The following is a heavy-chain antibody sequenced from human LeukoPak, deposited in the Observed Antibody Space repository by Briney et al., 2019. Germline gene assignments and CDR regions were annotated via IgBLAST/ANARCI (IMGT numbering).Heavy chain of an antibody. CDR1: GYTLSELA. CDR3: ATSPPASDWFDP. Sequence: GSVKVSCKVSGYTLSELAMHWVRQAPGKGLGWMGGFDPEDGETIYAQKFQGRVTMTEDTSTDTAYMELSSLRSEDTAVYYCATSPPASDWFDPWGQGTLVTVSS. J-gene: IGHJ5*02. D-gene: IGHD2-2*01. CDR2: FDPEDGET. V-gene: IGHV1-24*01.